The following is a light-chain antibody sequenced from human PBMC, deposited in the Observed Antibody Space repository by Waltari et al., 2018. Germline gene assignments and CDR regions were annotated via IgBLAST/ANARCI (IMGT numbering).Light chain of an antibody. Sequence: QPVLTQPPSASASLGASVTLTCALSSGYSDYQVGWFQQRPGKGPRFVMRVGTDGMVGSKGDGIPDRFSVLGSGLNRYLTIKNIQEEDESDYHCGADHGSGSNFVWVFGGGTKLTVL. CDR1: SGYSDYQ. CDR3: GADHGSGSNFVWV. V-gene: IGLV9-49*01. CDR2: VGTDGMVG. J-gene: IGLJ2*01.